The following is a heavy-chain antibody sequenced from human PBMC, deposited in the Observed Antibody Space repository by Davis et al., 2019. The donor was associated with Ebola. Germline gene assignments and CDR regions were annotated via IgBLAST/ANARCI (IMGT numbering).Heavy chain of an antibody. D-gene: IGHD2-2*01. CDR2: IWYDGSNK. V-gene: IGHV3-33*01. CDR1: GFTFSSYG. J-gene: IGHJ4*02. Sequence: GESLKISCAASGFTFSSYGMHWVRQAPGKGLEWVAVIWYDGSNKYYADSVKGRFTISRDNSKNTLYLQMNSLRAEDTAVYYCAREEKYRDESRIFDYWGQGTLVTVSS. CDR3: AREEKYRDESRIFDY.